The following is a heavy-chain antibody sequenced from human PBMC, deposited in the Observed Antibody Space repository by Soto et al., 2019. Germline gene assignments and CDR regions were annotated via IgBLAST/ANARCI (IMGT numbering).Heavy chain of an antibody. CDR3: AKVRRDFAWLSELDYFDY. Sequence: EVQLLDSGGGLVQPGGSLRLSCAASGFTFDTNGMTWVRQVPGKGLEWVSAISAGGGTTYYADPVKGRFTISRDTSKHMLYLQLNRLRAEDTAVYYCAKVRRDFAWLSELDYFDYWGQGTPVTVSS. CDR2: ISAGGGTT. D-gene: IGHD3-9*01. CDR1: GFTFDTNG. V-gene: IGHV3-23*01. J-gene: IGHJ4*02.